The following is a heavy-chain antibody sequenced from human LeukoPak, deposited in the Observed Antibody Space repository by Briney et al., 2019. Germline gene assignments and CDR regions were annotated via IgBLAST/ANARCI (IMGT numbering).Heavy chain of an antibody. CDR1: GFTFTSSA. CDR3: AASATGYDFWTPFDP. J-gene: IGHJ5*02. D-gene: IGHD3-3*01. V-gene: IGHV1-58*02. CDR2: IVVGSGNT. Sequence: ASVKVSCKASGFTFTSSAMQWVRQARGQRLEWIGWIVVGSGNTNYAQKFRERVTITRDMSTSTAYMELSSLRSEDTAVYYCAASATGYDFWTPFDPWGQGTLVTVSS.